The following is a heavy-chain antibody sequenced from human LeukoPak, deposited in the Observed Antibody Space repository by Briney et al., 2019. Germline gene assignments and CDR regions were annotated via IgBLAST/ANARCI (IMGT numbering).Heavy chain of an antibody. D-gene: IGHD4-23*01. J-gene: IGHJ4*02. CDR2: ISSSSSYI. V-gene: IGHV3-21*01. CDR1: GFTFSSYA. Sequence: GGSLRLSCAASGFTFSSYAMSWVRQAPGKGLEWVSSISSSSSYIYYADSVKGRFTISRDNAKNSLYLQMNSLRAEDTAVYYCARAGTTVVTPFDYWGQGTLVTVSS. CDR3: ARAGTTVVTPFDY.